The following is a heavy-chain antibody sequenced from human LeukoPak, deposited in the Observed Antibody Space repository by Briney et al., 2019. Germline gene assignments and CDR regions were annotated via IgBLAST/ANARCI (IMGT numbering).Heavy chain of an antibody. CDR1: GGSISSSSYY. CDR2: IYYSGST. J-gene: IGHJ4*02. Sequence: PSETLSLTCTVSGGSISSSSYYWGWIRQPPGKGLERIGSIYYSGSTYYNPSLKSRVTISVDTSKNQFSLKLSSVTAADTAVYYCARLVLWFGELLYQYFDYWGQGTLVTVTS. CDR3: ARLVLWFGELLYQYFDY. V-gene: IGHV4-39*01. D-gene: IGHD3-10*01.